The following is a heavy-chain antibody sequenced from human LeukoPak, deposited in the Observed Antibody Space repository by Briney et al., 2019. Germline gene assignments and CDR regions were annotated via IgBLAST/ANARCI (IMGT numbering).Heavy chain of an antibody. CDR2: INTSTGNP. J-gene: IGHJ4*02. CDR3: AIQATAGLYYSDY. CDR1: GYTFTSYA. Sequence: GASVKVSCKASGYTFTSYAMNWVRQAPGQGLEWMGWINTSTGNPTYAQGFTGRFVFSLDTSVSTAYLQISSLKAEDTAVYYCAIQATAGLYYSDYWGQGTLVTVSS. V-gene: IGHV7-4-1*02. D-gene: IGHD6-13*01.